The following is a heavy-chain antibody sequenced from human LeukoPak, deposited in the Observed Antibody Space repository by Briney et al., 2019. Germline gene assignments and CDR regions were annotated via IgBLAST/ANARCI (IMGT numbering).Heavy chain of an antibody. D-gene: IGHD3-10*01. Sequence: SETLSLTCAVYGGSFSGYYWSWLRQPPGKGLEWIGEINHSGSTNYNPSLKSRVTISVDTSKNQFSLKLSSVTAADTAVYYCTRRYGSGSSGTFDYWGQGTLVTGSS. CDR2: INHSGST. J-gene: IGHJ4*02. CDR1: GGSFSGYY. V-gene: IGHV4-34*01. CDR3: TRRYGSGSSGTFDY.